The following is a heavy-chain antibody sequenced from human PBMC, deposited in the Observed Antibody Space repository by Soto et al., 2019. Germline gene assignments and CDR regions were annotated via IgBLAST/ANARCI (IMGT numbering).Heavy chain of an antibody. V-gene: IGHV4-30-2*01. Sequence: SETLSLTCAVSGGSISNGGYSCSCIPQPPGKGLEWIGYIYHSGSIYYNPSLKSRVTISVDRSKNQFYLKLSSVTSADTAVYYCARDRGGTFSLWAQGTLVTVSS. CDR3: ARDRGGTFSL. J-gene: IGHJ1*01. D-gene: IGHD2-15*01. CDR1: GGSISNGGYS. CDR2: IYHSGSI.